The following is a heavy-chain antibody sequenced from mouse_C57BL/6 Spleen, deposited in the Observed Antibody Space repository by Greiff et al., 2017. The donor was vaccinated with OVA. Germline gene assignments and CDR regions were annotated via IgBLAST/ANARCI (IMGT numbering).Heavy chain of an antibody. CDR3: ARHDYGSRSWFAY. CDR2: ISGGGGNT. Sequence: EVMLVESGGGLVKPGGSLKLSCAASGFTFSSYTMSWVRQTPEKRLEWVATISGGGGNTYYPDSVKGRFTISRDNAKNTLYLQMSSLRSEDTALYYCARHDYGSRSWFAYWGQGTLVTVSA. CDR1: GFTFSSYT. D-gene: IGHD1-1*01. J-gene: IGHJ3*01. V-gene: IGHV5-9*01.